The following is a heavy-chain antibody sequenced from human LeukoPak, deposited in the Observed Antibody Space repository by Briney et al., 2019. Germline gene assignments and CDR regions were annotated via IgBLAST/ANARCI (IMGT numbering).Heavy chain of an antibody. Sequence: GGSLRLSCAASGLNFSRYWMTWFRRAPGKGLEWVANIKQDGSEKYYVDSVKGRFTISRDNSKNTLYLQMNSLRAEDTAVYYCARDRTYSSSPGDFGYWGQGTLVTVSS. D-gene: IGHD6-6*01. CDR3: ARDRTYSSSPGDFGY. V-gene: IGHV3-7*01. CDR1: GLNFSRYW. CDR2: IKQDGSEK. J-gene: IGHJ4*02.